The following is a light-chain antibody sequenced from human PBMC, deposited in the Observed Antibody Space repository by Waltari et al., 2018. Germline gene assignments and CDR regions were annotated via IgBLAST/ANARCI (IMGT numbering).Light chain of an antibody. Sequence: QSALTQPASVSGSPGQSITISCTGTSNDVGYTNYVCWYQQHPGKAPKLMIYDVSKRPSGMADRFSGSRSGNTASLTISGLQADDEADYYCSSYTSSSTLLFGGGTKVTVL. CDR3: SSYTSSSTLL. V-gene: IGLV2-14*03. CDR2: DVS. J-gene: IGLJ2*01. CDR1: SNDVGYTNY.